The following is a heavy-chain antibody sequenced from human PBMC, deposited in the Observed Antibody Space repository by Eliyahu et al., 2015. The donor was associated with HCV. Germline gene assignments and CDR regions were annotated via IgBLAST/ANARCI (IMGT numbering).Heavy chain of an antibody. CDR2: ISAYNGNT. CDR3: ARDTRGELDDAGIIDY. V-gene: IGHV1-18*01. Sequence: QVQLVQSGAEVKKPGASVKVSCKASGYTFTSYGISWVRQAPPGQGLEWMGWISAYNGNTNYAQKLQGRVTMTTDTSTSTAYMELRSLRSDDTAVYYCARDTRGELDDAGIIDYWGQGTLVTVSS. J-gene: IGHJ4*02. D-gene: IGHD1-26*01. CDR1: GYTFTSYG.